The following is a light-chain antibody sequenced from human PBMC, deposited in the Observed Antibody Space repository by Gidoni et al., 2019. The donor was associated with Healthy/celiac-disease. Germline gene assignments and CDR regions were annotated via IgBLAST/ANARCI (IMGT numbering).Light chain of an antibody. CDR3: QQRSNWPYT. J-gene: IGKJ2*01. V-gene: IGKV3-11*01. CDR1: QSVSSY. CDR2: DAP. Sequence: EIVLTQSPATLSLSPGERATLSCRASQSVSSYLAWYQQKPGQAPRLLIYDAPNRATGIPARFSGSGSGTDFTLTISSLEPEDFVVYYCQQRSNWPYTFGQGTKLEIK.